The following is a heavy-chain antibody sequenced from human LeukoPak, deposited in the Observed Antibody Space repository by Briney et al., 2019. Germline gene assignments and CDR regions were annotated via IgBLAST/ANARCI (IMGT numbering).Heavy chain of an antibody. J-gene: IGHJ4*02. CDR3: AKNYGDYEEGGDY. D-gene: IGHD4-17*01. CDR1: GFTFSNYG. Sequence: GGSLRLSCAASGFTFSNYGMHWVRQAPGKGLEWVAVIWYDGSNKYYADSVKGRFTISRDNSKNTPYLQMNSLRAEDTAVYYCAKNYGDYEEGGDYWGQGTLVTVSS. CDR2: IWYDGSNK. V-gene: IGHV3-33*06.